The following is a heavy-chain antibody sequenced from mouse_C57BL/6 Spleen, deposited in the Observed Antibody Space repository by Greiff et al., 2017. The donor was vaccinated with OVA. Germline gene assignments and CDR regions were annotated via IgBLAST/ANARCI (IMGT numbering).Heavy chain of an antibody. J-gene: IGHJ2*01. CDR3: ASGRDSFDY. V-gene: IGHV1-82*01. Sequence: QVQLQQSGPELVKPGASVKISCKASGYAFSSSWMNWVKQRPGKGLEWIGRIYPGDGDTNYNGKFKGKATLTTDKSSSTAYMQLSSLTSEDSAVYFCASGRDSFDYWGQGTTLTVSS. CDR1: GYAFSSSW. D-gene: IGHD3-3*01. CDR2: IYPGDGDT.